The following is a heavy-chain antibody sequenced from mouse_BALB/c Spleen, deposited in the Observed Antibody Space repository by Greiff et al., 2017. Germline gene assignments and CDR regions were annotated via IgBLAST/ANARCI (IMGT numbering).Heavy chain of an antibody. V-gene: IGHV1S126*01. D-gene: IGHD1-1*01. Sequence: VQLQESGPQLVRPGASVKISCKASGYSFTSYWMHWVKQRPGQGLEWIGMIDPSDSETRLNQKFKDKATLTVDKSSSTAYMQLSSPTSEDSAVYYCARSDYYGSSPYYFDYWGQGTTLTVSS. CDR3: ARSDYYGSSPYYFDY. J-gene: IGHJ2*01. CDR2: IDPSDSET. CDR1: GYSFTSYW.